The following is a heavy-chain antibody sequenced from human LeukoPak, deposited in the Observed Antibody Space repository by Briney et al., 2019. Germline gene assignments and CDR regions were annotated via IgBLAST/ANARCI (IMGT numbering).Heavy chain of an antibody. J-gene: IGHJ4*02. CDR2: IYTSGST. CDR1: GGSISSYY. V-gene: IGHV4-4*07. CDR3: ARRPFTYYYGSGSYPL. D-gene: IGHD3-10*01. Sequence: SETLSLTCTVSGGSISSYYWSWIRQPAGKGLEWIGRIYTSGSTNYNPSLKSRVTISVDTSKNQFSLKLSSVTAADTAVYYCARRPFTYYYGSGSYPLWGQGTLVTVSS.